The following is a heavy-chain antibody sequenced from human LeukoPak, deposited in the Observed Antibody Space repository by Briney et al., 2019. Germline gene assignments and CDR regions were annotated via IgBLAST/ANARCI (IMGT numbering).Heavy chain of an antibody. CDR1: GFTFSSYW. CDR2: IKQGENEK. CDR3: ARGPMVVAGTSWFGP. V-gene: IGHV3-7*03. J-gene: IGHJ5*02. D-gene: IGHD2-15*01. Sequence: GGSLRLSCAASGFTFSSYWMSWVRQAPGKGLEWVANIKQGENEKYYVNSVRGRFTISRDNAKNSLYLQMNSLRSEDTAVYYCARGPMVVAGTSWFGPWGQGTLVTVSS.